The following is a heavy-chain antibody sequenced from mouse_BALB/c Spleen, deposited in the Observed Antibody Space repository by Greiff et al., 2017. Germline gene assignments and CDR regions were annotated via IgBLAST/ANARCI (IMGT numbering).Heavy chain of an antibody. J-gene: IGHJ2*01. Sequence: EVKLMESGGGLVKPGGSLKLSCAASGFAFSSYDMSWVRQTPEKRLEWVAYISSGGGSTYYPDTVKGRFTISRDNAKNTLYLQMSSLKSEDTAMYYCARTGTKYFDYWGQGTTLTVSS. V-gene: IGHV5-12-1*01. CDR2: ISSGGGST. CDR3: ARTGTKYFDY. CDR1: GFAFSSYD. D-gene: IGHD4-1*01.